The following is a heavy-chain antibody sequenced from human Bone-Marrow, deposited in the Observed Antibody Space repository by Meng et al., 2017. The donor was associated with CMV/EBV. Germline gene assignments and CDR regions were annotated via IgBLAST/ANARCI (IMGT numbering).Heavy chain of an antibody. CDR1: GGSISSGGYY. D-gene: IGHD3-10*01. J-gene: IGHJ4*02. CDR3: ARDALWFPYDY. Sequence: SETLSLTCTVSGGSISSGGYYWSWIRQPPGKGLEWIGEINHSGSTNYNPSLKSRVTISVDTSKNQFSLKLSSVTAADTAVYYCARDALWFPYDYWGQGTLVTVSS. CDR2: INHSGST. V-gene: IGHV4-39*07.